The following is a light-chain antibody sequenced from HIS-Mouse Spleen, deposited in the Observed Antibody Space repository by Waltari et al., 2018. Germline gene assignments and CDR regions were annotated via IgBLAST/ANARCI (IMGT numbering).Light chain of an antibody. Sequence: SYELTQPPSVSVSPGQTARITSSGAALPKQYAYWYQQKSGQAPVLVIYEDSKRPSGIPERFSGSSSGTMATLTISGAQVEDEADYYCYSTDSSGNHRVFGGGTKLTVL. V-gene: IGLV3-10*01. CDR3: YSTDSSGNHRV. J-gene: IGLJ2*01. CDR1: ALPKQY. CDR2: EDS.